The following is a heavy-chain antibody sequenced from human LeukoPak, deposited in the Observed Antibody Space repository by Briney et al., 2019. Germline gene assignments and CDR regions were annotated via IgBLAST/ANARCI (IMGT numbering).Heavy chain of an antibody. D-gene: IGHD6-19*01. J-gene: IGHJ4*02. CDR3: ARGWGIAVAGTAPFGY. V-gene: IGHV4-34*01. CDR1: GGSFSGYH. Sequence: SETLSLTCAVYGGSFSGYHWSWIRQPPGKGLEWIGEINHSGSTNYNPSLKSRVTISVDTSKNQFSLKLSSVTAADTAVYYCARGWGIAVAGTAPFGYWGQGTLVTVSS. CDR2: INHSGST.